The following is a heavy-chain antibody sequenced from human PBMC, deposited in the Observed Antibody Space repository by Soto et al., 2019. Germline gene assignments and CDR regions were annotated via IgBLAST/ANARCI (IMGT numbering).Heavy chain of an antibody. V-gene: IGHV1-69*01. Sequence: LLQSGAEVQKPGSSVKVSCKASGGTPSNSAIRWVRHAPGQGLEWMGGIIPVFGLVKYAQNFQARVTSTADESTNTAYMELSSLRPEDTAVYYCAGGRIVVVGIRAYYGMDFWGQGTTVTVSS. CDR3: AGGRIVVVGIRAYYGMDF. CDR1: GGTPSNSA. D-gene: IGHD3-22*01. J-gene: IGHJ6*02. CDR2: IIPVFGLV.